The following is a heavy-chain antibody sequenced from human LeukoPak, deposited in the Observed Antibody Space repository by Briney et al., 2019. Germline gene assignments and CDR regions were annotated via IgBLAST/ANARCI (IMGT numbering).Heavy chain of an antibody. Sequence: PSETLYLTCTVSGGSISSADYYWSWIRQPPGKGLEWIGYIYYSGSTYYNPSLKSRVTLSVDTSNNQFSLRLSSVTAADTAVYYCARARDTNPFDYWGQGTLVTVSS. CDR2: IYYSGST. D-gene: IGHD5-24*01. V-gene: IGHV4-30-4*08. CDR3: ARARDTNPFDY. CDR1: GGSISSADYY. J-gene: IGHJ4*02.